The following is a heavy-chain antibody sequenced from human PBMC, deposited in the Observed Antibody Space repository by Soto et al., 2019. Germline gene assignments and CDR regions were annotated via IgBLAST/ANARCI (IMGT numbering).Heavy chain of an antibody. J-gene: IGHJ4*02. V-gene: IGHV1-18*01. CDR2: ISAYNGNT. CDR1: GYTLTSYG. Sequence: ASVKVSCTASGYTLTSYGISWVRQAPGQGLEWMGWISAYNGNTNYAQKLQGRVTMTTDTSTSTAYMELRSLRSDDTAVYYCARDAPVAGTGPFDYWGQGTLVTVSS. CDR3: ARDAPVAGTGPFDY. D-gene: IGHD6-19*01.